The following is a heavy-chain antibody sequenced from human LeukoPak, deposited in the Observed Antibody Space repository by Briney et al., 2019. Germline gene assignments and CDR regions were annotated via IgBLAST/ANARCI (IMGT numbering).Heavy chain of an antibody. CDR3: ARGVPYSSSWYSNWFDP. CDR1: GGSFSGYY. J-gene: IGHJ5*02. Sequence: SETLSLTCAVYGGSFSGYYWSWIRQPAGKGLEWIGRIYTSGSTNYNPSLKSRVTMSVDTSKNQFSLKLSSVTAADTAVYYCARGVPYSSSWYSNWFDPWGQGTLVTVSS. V-gene: IGHV4-59*10. CDR2: IYTSGST. D-gene: IGHD6-13*01.